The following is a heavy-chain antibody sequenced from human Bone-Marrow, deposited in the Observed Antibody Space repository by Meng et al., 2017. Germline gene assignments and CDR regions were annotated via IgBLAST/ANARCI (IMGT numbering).Heavy chain of an antibody. CDR2: INPSGGST. V-gene: IGHV1-46*01. D-gene: IGHD4-17*01. CDR3: ARVGFATVTTGPPADYGMDV. J-gene: IGHJ6*02. Sequence: ASVKVSCKASGYTFTSYYMHWVRQAPGQGLEWMGIINPSGGSTSYAQKSQSRVTMTRDTSTSTVYMELSSLRSEDTDVYYCARVGFATVTTGPPADYGMDVWGQGTTVTVSS. CDR1: GYTFTSYY.